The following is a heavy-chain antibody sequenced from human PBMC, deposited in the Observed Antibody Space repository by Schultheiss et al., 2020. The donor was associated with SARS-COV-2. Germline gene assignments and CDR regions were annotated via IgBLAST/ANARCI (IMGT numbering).Heavy chain of an antibody. D-gene: IGHD4-17*01. CDR1: GFTFSNDW. V-gene: IGHV3-15*01. CDR2: IKSKTDGGTT. CDR3: ARPVTTSPTYYYYGMDV. Sequence: GGSLRLSCAASGFTFSNDWMSWVRQAPGKGLEWVGRIKSKTDGGTTDYAAPVKGRFTISSDDSKNTLYLQMNSLKTEDTAVYYCARPVTTSPTYYYYGMDVWGQGTTVTVSS. J-gene: IGHJ6*02.